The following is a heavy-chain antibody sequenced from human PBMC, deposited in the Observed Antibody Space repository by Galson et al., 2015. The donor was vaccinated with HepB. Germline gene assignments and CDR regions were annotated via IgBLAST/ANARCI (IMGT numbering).Heavy chain of an antibody. D-gene: IGHD5-18*01. J-gene: IGHJ3*02. CDR1: GFNISNYF. Sequence: SLRLSCAASGFNISNYFMDWVRQAPGKGLEWVASMTGTSTYIYYADSVNGRFTISTDSAGKSLFLQMSSLRAEDTAVYYCAREGYIYVRGAFDIWGPGTMVTVSS. V-gene: IGHV3-21*01. CDR3: AREGYIYVRGAFDI. CDR2: MTGTSTYI.